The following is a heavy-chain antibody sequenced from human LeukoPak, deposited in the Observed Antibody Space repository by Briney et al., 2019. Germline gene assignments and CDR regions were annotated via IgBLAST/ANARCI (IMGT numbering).Heavy chain of an antibody. CDR3: GRDWKVDY. CDR2: ISDNGDDT. V-gene: IGHV3-23*01. D-gene: IGHD1-1*01. CDR1: GFTFNNYP. J-gene: IGHJ4*02. Sequence: GGSLRLSCAASGFTFNNYPMTWVRQAPGKGLEWVSAISDNGDDTKYAASVKGRFTISRDNSKNTLYLQMNSLRVEDTAMYYCGRDWKVDYWGQGPGSPSPQ.